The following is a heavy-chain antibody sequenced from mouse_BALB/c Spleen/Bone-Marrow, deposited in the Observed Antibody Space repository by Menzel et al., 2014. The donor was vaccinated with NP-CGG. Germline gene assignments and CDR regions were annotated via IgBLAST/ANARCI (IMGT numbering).Heavy chain of an antibody. V-gene: IGHV4-1*02. CDR3: AREWDCDFDV. CDR2: INPDSSTI. D-gene: IGHD4-1*01. Sequence: EVKVEESGGGLVQPGGSLKLSCAASGFAFSRYWMSWVRQAPGKGLEWIGEINPDSSTINYTPSLKDKFIISRDNAKNTLYLQMSKVRSEDTALYYCAREWDCDFDVWGAGTTVTVSS. J-gene: IGHJ1*01. CDR1: GFAFSRYW.